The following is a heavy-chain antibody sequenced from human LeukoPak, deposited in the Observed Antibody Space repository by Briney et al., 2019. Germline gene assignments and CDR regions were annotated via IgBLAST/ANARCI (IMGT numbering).Heavy chain of an antibody. Sequence: EASVKVSCKASGYTFTGYYIHWVRQAPGQGLEWMGWINPNSGGTNYAQKFQGRVTMTRDTSISTAYMELSRLRSDDTAVYYCARSWDSSGYDAFDIWGQGTMVTVSS. CDR3: ARSWDSSGYDAFDI. J-gene: IGHJ3*02. CDR2: INPNSGGT. CDR1: GYTFTGYY. D-gene: IGHD3-22*01. V-gene: IGHV1-2*02.